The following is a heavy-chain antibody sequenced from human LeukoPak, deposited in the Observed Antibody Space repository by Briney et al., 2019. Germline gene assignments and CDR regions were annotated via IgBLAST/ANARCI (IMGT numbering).Heavy chain of an antibody. CDR2: ISDGGKTK. CDR1: GFTFRSSE. J-gene: IGHJ3*01. V-gene: IGHV3-48*03. Sequence: GGSLRLSCAASGFTFRSSEMNWVRQAPGKGLEWVSYISDGGKTKYYADSVKGRFTISRDNAKNSLYLQMNSLQTEDTAVYYCSRGWGTWSYYAFDLWGRGTMVTVSS. CDR3: SRGWGTWSYYAFDL. D-gene: IGHD1-26*01.